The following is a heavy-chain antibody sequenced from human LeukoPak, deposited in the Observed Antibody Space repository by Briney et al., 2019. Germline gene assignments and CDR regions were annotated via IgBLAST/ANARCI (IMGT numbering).Heavy chain of an antibody. V-gene: IGHV4-59*08. D-gene: IGHD3-22*01. Sequence: PSETLSLTCTVSGGSISSYYWNWIRQLPGMGLEWIGYIYSTGSTNYNPSLRGRVIISLDTSKNQFSLELSSVTAADTALYYCARVVVITTTHWFDPWGQGTLVTVSS. CDR1: GGSISSYY. J-gene: IGHJ5*02. CDR2: IYSTGST. CDR3: ARVVVITTTHWFDP.